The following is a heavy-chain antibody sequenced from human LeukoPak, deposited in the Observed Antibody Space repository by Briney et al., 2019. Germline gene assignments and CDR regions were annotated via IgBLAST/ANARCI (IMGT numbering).Heavy chain of an antibody. CDR2: INPNSGGT. J-gene: IGHJ4*02. CDR1: GYTFTGYY. Sequence: ASVKVSCKASGYTFTGYYMHWVRQAPGQGLEWMGWINPNSGGTNYAQKFQGRVTMTRDTSISTAYMELSRLRSDDTAVYYRARDGDYSNYLSFDYWGQGTLVTVSS. V-gene: IGHV1-2*02. D-gene: IGHD4-11*01. CDR3: ARDGDYSNYLSFDY.